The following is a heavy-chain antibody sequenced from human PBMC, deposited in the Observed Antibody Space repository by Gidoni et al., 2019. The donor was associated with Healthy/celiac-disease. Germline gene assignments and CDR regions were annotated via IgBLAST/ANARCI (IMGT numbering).Heavy chain of an antibody. CDR1: GFTFSSYG. CDR3: AREYDYGDYRGLFDY. Sequence: QVQLVESGGGVVQPGRSLRLSCAASGFTFSSYGMHWVRQAPGKGLEWVAVIWYDGSNKYYADSVKGRFTISRDNSKNTLYLQMNSLRAEDTTVYYCAREYDYGDYRGLFDYWGQGTLVTVSS. J-gene: IGHJ4*02. V-gene: IGHV3-33*01. D-gene: IGHD4-17*01. CDR2: IWYDGSNK.